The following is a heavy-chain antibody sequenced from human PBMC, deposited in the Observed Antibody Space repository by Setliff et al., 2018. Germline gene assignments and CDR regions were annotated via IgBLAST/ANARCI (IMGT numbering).Heavy chain of an antibody. CDR2: INHSGST. Sequence: SETLSLTCAVYGGSFSGYYWSWIRQPPGKGLEWIGEINHSGSTNYNPSLKSRVTISLDTSKNQFSLTVTSVTAADTAVYYCARGGSYRPYAFDIWGQGTMVTVS. D-gene: IGHD1-26*01. J-gene: IGHJ3*02. CDR1: GGSFSGYY. V-gene: IGHV4-34*01. CDR3: ARGGSYRPYAFDI.